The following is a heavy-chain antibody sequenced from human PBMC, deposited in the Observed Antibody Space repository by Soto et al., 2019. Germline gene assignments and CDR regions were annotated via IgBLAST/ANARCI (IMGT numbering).Heavy chain of an antibody. CDR2: IYYSGST. V-gene: IGHV4-30-4*01. D-gene: IGHD4-4*01. CDR1: GGSISSGDYY. J-gene: IGHJ5*02. Sequence: QVQLQESGPGLVKPSQTLSLTCTVSGGSISSGDYYWSWIRQPPGKGLEWIGYIYYSGSTYYNPSLKSRVTISVDTSKTQFSLKLSSVTAADTAVYYCARDYPGRDYINNWFDPWGQGTLVTVSS. CDR3: ARDYPGRDYINNWFDP.